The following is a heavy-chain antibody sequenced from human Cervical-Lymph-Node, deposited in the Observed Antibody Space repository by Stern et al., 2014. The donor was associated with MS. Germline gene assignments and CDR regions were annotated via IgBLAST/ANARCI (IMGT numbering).Heavy chain of an antibody. D-gene: IGHD6-19*01. CDR3: AREVAGHRLGMMDV. Sequence: VQLLESGAEVKKPGASVKVSCKASGYTFTSYYMHWVRQAPGHGLEWMGIINPSGGSTSYAQKFQGRVTMTRDTSTSTIYMELRSLRSEDTAVYYCAREVAGHRLGMMDVWGQGTTVTVSS. CDR2: INPSGGST. CDR1: GYTFTSYY. J-gene: IGHJ6*02. V-gene: IGHV1-46*01.